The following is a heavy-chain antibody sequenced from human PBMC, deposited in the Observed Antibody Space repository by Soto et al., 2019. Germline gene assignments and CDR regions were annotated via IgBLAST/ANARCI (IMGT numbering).Heavy chain of an antibody. D-gene: IGHD5-12*01. Sequence: SVKVSCKASGGTFSSYAISWVRQAPGQGLEWMGGIIPIFGTANYAQKFQGRVTITADESTSTAYMELSSLRSEDTAVYYCARDRGGYEQANFDIWGQGTMVTVSS. CDR3: ARDRGGYEQANFDI. J-gene: IGHJ3*02. CDR2: IIPIFGTA. V-gene: IGHV1-69*13. CDR1: GGTFSSYA.